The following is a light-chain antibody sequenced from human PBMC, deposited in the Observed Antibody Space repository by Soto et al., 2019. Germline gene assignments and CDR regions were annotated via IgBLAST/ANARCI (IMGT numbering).Light chain of an antibody. CDR3: QQSGST. CDR2: GAS. CDR1: QSVSSN. V-gene: IGKV3-15*01. J-gene: IGKJ4*01. Sequence: EIVMTQSPATLSVSPGERATLSCRASQSVSSNLAWYQQKPGQAPRLLIYGASTRATGIPARFSGSGSGTEFTLTISSLQSEEFAVYYRQQSGSTFGGGTKVEIK.